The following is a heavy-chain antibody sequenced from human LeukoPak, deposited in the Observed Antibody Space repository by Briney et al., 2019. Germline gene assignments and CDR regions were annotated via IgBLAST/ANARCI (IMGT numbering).Heavy chain of an antibody. V-gene: IGHV3-15*07. J-gene: IGHJ4*02. CDR1: GFTFSNAY. CDR2: IKPKTDGETT. Sequence: GGALRLSCAASGFTFSNAYMNWVRQAPGKGLEWVGRIKPKTDGETTEYAAPVKGRFSISRDNSKNMLYLQMNSLKTDDTAVYYCITPLPYSAQGGQGTLVTVSS. D-gene: IGHD2-21*01. CDR3: ITPLPYSAQ.